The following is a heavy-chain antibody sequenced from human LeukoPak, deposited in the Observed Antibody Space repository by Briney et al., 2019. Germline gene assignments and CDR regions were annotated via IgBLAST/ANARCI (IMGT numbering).Heavy chain of an antibody. CDR2: ISSTGYI. D-gene: IGHD3-10*01. V-gene: IGHV3-21*01. CDR1: GFTFSNNN. CDR3: ARSEWELLYYFDY. Sequence: GGSLRLSCAASGFTFSNNNMNWVRQAPGKGLEWVSSISSTGYIFYADSVKGRFTISRDNAKNSLYLQMNSLRAEDTAVYYCARSEWELLYYFDYWGQGTLVTVSS. J-gene: IGHJ4*02.